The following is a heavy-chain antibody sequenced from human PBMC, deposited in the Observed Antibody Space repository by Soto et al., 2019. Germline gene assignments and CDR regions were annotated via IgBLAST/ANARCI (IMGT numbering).Heavy chain of an antibody. D-gene: IGHD3-22*01. J-gene: IGHJ2*01. CDR1: GGSVSSGSYY. V-gene: IGHV4-61*01. CDR2: IYYSGST. Sequence: QVQLQESGPGLVKPSETLSLTCTVSGGSVSSGSYYWSWIRQPPGKGLEWIGYIYYSGSTNYNPSLQSRVTISVDTSKNQFSLKLSSVTAADTAVYYCARVDYDSSGYPWYFDLWGRGTLVTVSS. CDR3: ARVDYDSSGYPWYFDL.